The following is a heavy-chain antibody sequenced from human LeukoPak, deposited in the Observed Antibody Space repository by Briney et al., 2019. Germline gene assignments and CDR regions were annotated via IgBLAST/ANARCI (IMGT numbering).Heavy chain of an antibody. CDR1: GFTFSSYA. V-gene: IGHV3-30*04. CDR3: ARELVGAFPRSARELGNLDY. Sequence: GSLRLSCAASGFTFSSYAMHWVRQAPGKGLEWVAVISYDGSNKYYADSVKGRFTISRDNSKNTLYLQMNSLRAEDTAVYYCARELVGAFPRSARELGNLDYWGQGTLVTVSS. CDR2: ISYDGSNK. J-gene: IGHJ4*02. D-gene: IGHD1-26*01.